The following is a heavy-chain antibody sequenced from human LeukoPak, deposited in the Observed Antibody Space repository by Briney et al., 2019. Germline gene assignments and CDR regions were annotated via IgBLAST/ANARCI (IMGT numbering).Heavy chain of an antibody. CDR3: ASLSGWGRRGFDY. CDR1: GFTFSSYE. Sequence: GGSLRLSCAASGFTFSSYEMNWVRQAPGKGLEWVSYISSSGSTIYYADPVKGRFTISRANAKNSLYLQMNSLRAEDTAVYYCASLSGWGRRGFDYWGQGTLVTVSS. D-gene: IGHD6-19*01. CDR2: ISSSGSTI. V-gene: IGHV3-48*03. J-gene: IGHJ4*02.